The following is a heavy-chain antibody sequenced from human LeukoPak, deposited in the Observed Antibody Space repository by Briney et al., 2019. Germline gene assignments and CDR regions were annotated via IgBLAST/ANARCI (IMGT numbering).Heavy chain of an antibody. CDR3: ATDAPSETALASAFDI. D-gene: IGHD5-18*01. J-gene: IGHJ3*02. Sequence: AVKVSFKAYGGTFSTYRISWVRQAPGQGLEWMGGVIAIFGTAHYAQKFQGRVTITADVSTSTAYMEVSSLRSEDTAVYYCATDAPSETALASAFDIWGQGTMVTVSP. CDR1: GGTFSTYR. CDR2: VIAIFGTA. V-gene: IGHV1-69*13.